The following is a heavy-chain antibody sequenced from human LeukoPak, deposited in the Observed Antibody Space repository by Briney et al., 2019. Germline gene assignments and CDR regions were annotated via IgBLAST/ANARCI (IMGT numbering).Heavy chain of an antibody. CDR1: GFIVSNNY. J-gene: IGHJ4*02. CDR2: MYTGGNT. CDR3: ARDDFDY. V-gene: IGHV3-53*01. Sequence: GGSLRLSCAVSGFIVSNNYMSWVRQAPGKGLEYVSVMYTGGNTHYADSVKGRFTISSDNSKNMLYLQMNSLRVDDTAVYYCARDDFDYWGQGTLVTVSS.